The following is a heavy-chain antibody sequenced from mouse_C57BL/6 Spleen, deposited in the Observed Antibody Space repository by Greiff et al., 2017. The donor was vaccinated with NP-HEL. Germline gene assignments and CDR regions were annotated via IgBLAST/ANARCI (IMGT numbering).Heavy chain of an antibody. J-gene: IGHJ3*01. Sequence: VQLQQSGPELVKPGASVKISCKASGYTFTDYYMNWVKQSHGKSLEWIGDINPNNGGTSYNQKFKGKATLTVDKASSTAYMELRSLTSENSAVYYYARGDYGSSYGWFAYWGQGALVTVSA. CDR3: ARGDYGSSYGWFAY. V-gene: IGHV1-26*01. CDR2: INPNNGGT. CDR1: GYTFTDYY. D-gene: IGHD1-1*01.